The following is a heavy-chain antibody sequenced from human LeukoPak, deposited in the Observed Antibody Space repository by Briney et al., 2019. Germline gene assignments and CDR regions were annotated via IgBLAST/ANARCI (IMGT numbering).Heavy chain of an antibody. D-gene: IGHD1-14*01. CDR3: ARDPDGRDFDAFDI. CDR1: GFTFSSYS. V-gene: IGHV3-48*01. Sequence: GGSLRLSCAASGFTFSSYSMNWVRQAPGKGLEWVSYISSSSRTIYYADSVKGRFTISRDNAKNSLYLQMNSLRAEDTAVYYCARDPDGRDFDAFDIWGQGTMVTVSS. J-gene: IGHJ3*02. CDR2: ISSSSRTI.